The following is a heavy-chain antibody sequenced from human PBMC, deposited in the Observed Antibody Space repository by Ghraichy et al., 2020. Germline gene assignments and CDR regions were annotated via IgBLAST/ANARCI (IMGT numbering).Heavy chain of an antibody. CDR1: GDSISGYY. J-gene: IGHJ4*02. CDR2: IYHSGNT. CDR3: ARGRSNWSYFDY. V-gene: IGHV4-59*01. Sequence: SQTLSLTCSVSGDSISGYYWSWIRQPPGKGLEWIGYIYHSGNTNNNPSLKSRVTVSVDTSKKQFSLKLSSVTAADTAVYYCARGRSNWSYFDYWGQGTLVTVSS. D-gene: IGHD1-20*01.